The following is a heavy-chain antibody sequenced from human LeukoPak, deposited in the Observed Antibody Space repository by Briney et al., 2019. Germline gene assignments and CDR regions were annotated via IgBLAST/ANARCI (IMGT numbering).Heavy chain of an antibody. CDR2: INPGGSSI. J-gene: IGHJ4*02. CDR3: AKSPPTWELLTYFDY. D-gene: IGHD1-26*01. CDR1: GFTFSSYW. Sequence: PGGSLRLSCAASGFTFSSYWMHWVRQVPGKGLVWVARINPGGSSITYADSVKGRFTISRDNAKNTLYLQMNSLRAEDTAVYYCAKSPPTWELLTYFDYWGQGTLVTVSS. V-gene: IGHV3-74*01.